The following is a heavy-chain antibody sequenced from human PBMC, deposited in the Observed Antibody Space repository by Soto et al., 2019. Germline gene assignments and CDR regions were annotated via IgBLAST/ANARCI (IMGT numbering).Heavy chain of an antibody. Sequence: EVQSVESGGGVIQPGGSLRLSCAASGFTVSSSYLSWVRQAPGKGLEWVSIIYSDGTTYYAASVKGRFTISRDTANNTLFLQMNSLRGEDTAVYYCARDSISYGPGVNDYWGRGTLVTVSS. D-gene: IGHD5-18*01. J-gene: IGHJ4*02. CDR1: GFTVSSSY. CDR3: ARDSISYGPGVNDY. V-gene: IGHV3-53*01. CDR2: IYSDGTT.